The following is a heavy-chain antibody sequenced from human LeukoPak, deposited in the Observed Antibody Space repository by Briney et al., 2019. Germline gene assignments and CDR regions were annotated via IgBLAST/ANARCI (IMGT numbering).Heavy chain of an antibody. CDR1: GGSISSGGYY. Sequence: SQTLSLTCTVSGGSISSGGYYWSWIRQHPGKGLEWIGYIYYSGSTYYNPSLKSRVTISVDTSKNQFSLKLSSVTAADTAVYYCARREWSKYYFDYWGQGTLVTVSS. J-gene: IGHJ4*02. V-gene: IGHV4-31*03. D-gene: IGHD3-3*01. CDR3: ARREWSKYYFDY. CDR2: IYYSGST.